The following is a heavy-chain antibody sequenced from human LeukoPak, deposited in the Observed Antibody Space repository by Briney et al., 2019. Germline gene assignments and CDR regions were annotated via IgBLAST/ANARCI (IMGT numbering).Heavy chain of an antibody. CDR3: ARANYYDISGFDY. CDR2: INHSGGT. D-gene: IGHD3-22*01. J-gene: IGHJ4*02. V-gene: IGHV4-34*01. Sequence: SETLSLTCAVYGGSFSGYYWSWIRQPPGKGLEWIGEINHSGGTNYNPSLKSRVTISGDTSKSQFSLKLSSVTAADTAVYYCARANYYDISGFDYWGQGTLVTVSS. CDR1: GGSFSGYY.